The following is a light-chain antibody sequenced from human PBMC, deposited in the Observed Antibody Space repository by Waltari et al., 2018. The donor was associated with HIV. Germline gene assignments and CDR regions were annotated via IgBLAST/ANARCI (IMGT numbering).Light chain of an antibody. CDR1: SSDVGGYKF. CDR2: DVS. Sequence: QSALTQPRSVSGSPGQSVTISCTGTSSDVGGYKFVSWYQQHPGKAPKLMIYDVSKRPAGLPDRFSGSKSGNTASLTISGLQAEDDADYYCCSYAGTYTVIFGGGTKLTVL. V-gene: IGLV2-11*01. J-gene: IGLJ2*01. CDR3: CSYAGTYTVI.